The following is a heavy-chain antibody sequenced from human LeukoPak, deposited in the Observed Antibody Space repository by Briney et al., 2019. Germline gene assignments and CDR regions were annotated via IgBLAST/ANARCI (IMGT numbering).Heavy chain of an antibody. CDR2: ISYDGSNK. CDR1: GFTFSSYA. V-gene: IGHV3-30-3*01. Sequence: GGSLRLSCAASGFTFSSYAMHWVRQAPGKGLEWVAVISYDGSNKYYADSVKGRFTISRDNSKNTLYLQMSSLRAEDTAVYHCARAGRYYYGMDVWGQGTTVTVSS. CDR3: ARAGRYYYGMDV. J-gene: IGHJ6*02.